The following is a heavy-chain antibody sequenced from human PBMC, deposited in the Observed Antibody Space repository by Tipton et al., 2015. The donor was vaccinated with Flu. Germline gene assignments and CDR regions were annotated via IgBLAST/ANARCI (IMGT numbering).Heavy chain of an antibody. J-gene: IGHJ3*02. Sequence: TLSLTCTVSGGSISSGSYYWSWIRQPAGKGLEWIGRIYTSGSTNYNPSLKSRVTISVDTSKNQFPLKLSSVTAAGTAVYYCASMGAYNWNDFAFDIWGQGTMVTVSS. CDR3: ASMGAYNWNDFAFDI. V-gene: IGHV4-61*02. CDR1: GGSISSGSYY. CDR2: IYTSGST. D-gene: IGHD1-20*01.